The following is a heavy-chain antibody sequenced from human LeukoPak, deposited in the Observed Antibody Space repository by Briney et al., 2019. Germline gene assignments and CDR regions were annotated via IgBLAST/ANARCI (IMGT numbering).Heavy chain of an antibody. Sequence: PGGSLRLSCTASGFISKNYGMHWVRQTPGKGLEWLAVIWSDGNIKYYADSVKGRFSISRDNFKNLLYLQMSGLRAEDTAVYYCARVGSGSYFLDALDIWGQGTMVTVSS. J-gene: IGHJ3*02. CDR3: ARVGSGSYFLDALDI. D-gene: IGHD1-26*01. CDR2: IWSDGNIK. CDR1: GFISKNYG. V-gene: IGHV3-33*01.